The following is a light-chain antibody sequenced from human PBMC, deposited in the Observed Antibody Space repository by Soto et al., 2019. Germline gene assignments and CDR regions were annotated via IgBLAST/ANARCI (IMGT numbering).Light chain of an antibody. CDR1: QSISSW. Sequence: DIQITKSPSTLSASVGDGVTITCRASQSISSWLAWYQQKPGKAPKLLIYDASSLESGVPSRFSGSGSGTEFTLTISSLQPDDFATYYCQQYNSYSSTFGQGTKVDIK. V-gene: IGKV1-5*01. CDR3: QQYNSYSST. J-gene: IGKJ1*01. CDR2: DAS.